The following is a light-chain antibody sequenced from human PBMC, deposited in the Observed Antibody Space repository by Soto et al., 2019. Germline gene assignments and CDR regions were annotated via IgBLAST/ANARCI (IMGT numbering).Light chain of an antibody. CDR1: QSISSW. CDR2: KAS. J-gene: IGKJ1*01. Sequence: DIQMTKSPSTLSASVGDRVTITCRASQSISSWLAWYQQKPGKAPKLLIYKASSLESGVPSRFSGSGSRTEFTLTISSLQPDDFATYYCQQYNSYRTFGQGTKVDIK. CDR3: QQYNSYRT. V-gene: IGKV1-5*03.